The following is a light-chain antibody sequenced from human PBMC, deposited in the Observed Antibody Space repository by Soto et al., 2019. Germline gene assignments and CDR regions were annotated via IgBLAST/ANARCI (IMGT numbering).Light chain of an antibody. CDR2: DTS. CDR3: QQYNNWPLT. V-gene: IGKV3-15*01. Sequence: EIVMTQSPATLSVSPGERATLSCRASQSVNRNLAWYQQKPGQTPRLLIYDTSPRATGIPARFSGSGSGTDFTLTISSLQSEDFAVYYCQQYNNWPLTFGGGTNVEIK. J-gene: IGKJ4*01. CDR1: QSVNRN.